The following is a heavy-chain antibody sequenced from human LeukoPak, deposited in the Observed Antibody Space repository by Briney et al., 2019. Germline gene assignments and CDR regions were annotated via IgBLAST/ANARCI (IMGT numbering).Heavy chain of an antibody. V-gene: IGHV1-69*04. CDR3: YSGSGDVGL. Sequence: SVKVSCKASGGTFSSYAISWVRQAPEQGLEWMGRIIPILGIANYAQKFQGRVTITADKSTGTAYMELSSLRSEDTAVYYCYSGSGDVGLWGQGTLVTVSS. D-gene: IGHD1-26*01. J-gene: IGHJ4*02. CDR1: GGTFSSYA. CDR2: IIPILGIA.